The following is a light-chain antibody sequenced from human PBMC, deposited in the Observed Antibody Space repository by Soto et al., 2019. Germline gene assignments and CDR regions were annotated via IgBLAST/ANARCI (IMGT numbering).Light chain of an antibody. CDR3: MQGTQLPYT. J-gene: IGKJ2*01. CDR2: KVS. CDR1: QSLVDRDGNTS. Sequence: DVVVTQSPLSLPVTLGQSASISCRSSQSLVDRDGNTSLNWFQQRPGQSPRRLVYKVSNRDSGVPDKFSGSRSGTYFTLKISKVEAEDVGVYFCMQGTQLPYTFGLGTKLEIK. V-gene: IGKV2-30*01.